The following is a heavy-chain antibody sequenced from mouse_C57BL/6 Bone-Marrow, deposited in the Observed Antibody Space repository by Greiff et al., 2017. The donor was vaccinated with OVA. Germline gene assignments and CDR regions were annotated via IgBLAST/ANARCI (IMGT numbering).Heavy chain of an antibody. CDR3: AKGGDYGDYYAMDY. J-gene: IGHJ4*01. CDR2: IWRGGST. D-gene: IGHD2-4*01. V-gene: IGHV2-5*01. Sequence: VKLQESGPGLVQPSQSLSITCTVSGFSLTSYGVHWVRQSPGKGLEWLGVIWRGGSTDYNAAFMSRLSITKDNSKSQVFFKMNSLQADDTAIYYCAKGGDYGDYYAMDYWGQGTSVTVSS. CDR1: GFSLTSYG.